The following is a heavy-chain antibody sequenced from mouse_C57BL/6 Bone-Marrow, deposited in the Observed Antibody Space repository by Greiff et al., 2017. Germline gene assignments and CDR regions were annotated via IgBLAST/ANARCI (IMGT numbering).Heavy chain of an antibody. CDR3: ARNGYYYGTYWYFDV. Sequence: VQLVESGPGLVQPSQSLSITCTVSGFSLTSYGVHWVRQSPGKGLEWLGVIWSGGNTDYNAAFISRLYISKDNSKSQVFFKMHSLQADDTAIYYCARNGYYYGTYWYFDVWGTGTTVTVSS. CDR1: GFSLTSYG. V-gene: IGHV2-2*01. J-gene: IGHJ1*03. CDR2: IWSGGNT. D-gene: IGHD1-1*01.